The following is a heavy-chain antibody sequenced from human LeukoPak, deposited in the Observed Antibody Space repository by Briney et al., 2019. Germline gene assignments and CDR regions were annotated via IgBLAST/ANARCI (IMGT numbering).Heavy chain of an antibody. V-gene: IGHV3-7*01. CDR1: GFTFSSYW. D-gene: IGHD1-26*01. Sequence: GGSLRLSCAASGFTFSSYWMSWVRQAPGKGLEWVAKIKQDGSEKYYVDSVKGRFTISRDNAKNSLYLQMNSLRAEDTAVYYCARDRYRGSYDYWGQGTLVTVSS. CDR2: IKQDGSEK. CDR3: ARDRYRGSYDY. J-gene: IGHJ4*02.